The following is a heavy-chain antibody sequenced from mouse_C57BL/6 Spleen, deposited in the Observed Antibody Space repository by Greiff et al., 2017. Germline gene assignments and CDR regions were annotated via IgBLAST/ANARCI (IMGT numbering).Heavy chain of an antibody. V-gene: IGHV1-59*01. D-gene: IGHD5-1*01. Sequence: VQLQQPGAELVRPGTSVKLSCKASGYTFTSYWMHWVKQRPGQGLEWIGVIDPSDSYTNYNQKFKGKATLTVDTSSSTAYMQRSSLTSEDSAVFYCARTYTCGAMDYWGQGTSVTVSS. CDR3: ARTYTCGAMDY. J-gene: IGHJ4*01. CDR2: IDPSDSYT. CDR1: GYTFTSYW.